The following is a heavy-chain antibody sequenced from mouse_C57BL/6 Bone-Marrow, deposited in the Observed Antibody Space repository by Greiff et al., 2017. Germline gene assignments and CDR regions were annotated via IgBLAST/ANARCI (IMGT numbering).Heavy chain of an antibody. V-gene: IGHV1-81*01. J-gene: IGHJ3*01. CDR1: GYTFTSYG. CDR2: IYPRSGNT. D-gene: IGHD1-1*01. Sequence: QVQLQQSGAELARPGASVKLSCKASGYTFTSYGISWVKQRTGQGLEWIGEIYPRSGNTYYNEKFKGKATLTADKSSSTAYMELSSLTCEDSAVYFCARRDYYGSSYDYWGQGTLVTVSA. CDR3: ARRDYYGSSYDY.